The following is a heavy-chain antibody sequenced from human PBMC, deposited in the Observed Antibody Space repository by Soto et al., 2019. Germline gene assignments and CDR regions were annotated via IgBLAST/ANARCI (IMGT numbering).Heavy chain of an antibody. J-gene: IGHJ4*02. CDR2: IYYSGST. CDR3: ARARYDSSGYYYFDY. D-gene: IGHD3-22*01. Sequence: SETLSLTCTVSGGSISGYYWSWIRQPPGKGLEWIGYIYYSGSTIYNPSLKSRVTISVDTSKNQFSLKLSSVTAADTAVYYCARARYDSSGYYYFDYWGQGTLVA. CDR1: GGSISGYY. V-gene: IGHV4-59*01.